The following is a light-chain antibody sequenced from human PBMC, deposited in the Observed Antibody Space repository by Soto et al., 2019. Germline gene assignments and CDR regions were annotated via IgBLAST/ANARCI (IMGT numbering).Light chain of an antibody. CDR3: SSYAGSNNHVV. Sequence: QSALIQPPSASGSPGQSVTISCTGTSSDVGGYNYVSWYQQHPGKAPKLMIYEVSQRPSGVPDRFSGSKSANTASLTVSGLQAEDEADYYCSSYAGSNNHVVFGGGTKLTVL. CDR2: EVS. J-gene: IGLJ2*01. CDR1: SSDVGGYNY. V-gene: IGLV2-8*01.